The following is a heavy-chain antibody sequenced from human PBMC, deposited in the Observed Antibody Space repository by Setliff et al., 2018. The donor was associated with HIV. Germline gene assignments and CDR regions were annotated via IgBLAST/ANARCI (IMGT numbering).Heavy chain of an antibody. D-gene: IGHD6-13*01. CDR1: GVTFSNYA. J-gene: IGHJ3*02. CDR3: ARDTGQQLVGFDI. Sequence: SVEVSCTASGVTFSNYAISWVRQAPGQGLEWMGGIIPIFGTANYAQKFQARVTITTDESTNTAYMELSSLRSEDTAVYYCARDTGQQLVGFDIWGQGTMVTVSS. CDR2: IIPIFGTA. V-gene: IGHV1-69*05.